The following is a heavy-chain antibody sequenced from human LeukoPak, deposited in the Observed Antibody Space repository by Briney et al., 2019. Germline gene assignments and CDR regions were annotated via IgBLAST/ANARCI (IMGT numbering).Heavy chain of an antibody. CDR2: IIPIFGTA. Sequence: SVKVSCKASGGTFSSYAISWVRQAPGQGLEWMGGIIPIFGTANYAQKFQGRVTITADESTSTAYMELSSLRSEDTAVYYCARAEDYYYGMDVWGQGTTVTVSS. CDR3: ARAEDYYYGMDV. CDR1: GGTFSSYA. V-gene: IGHV1-69*13. J-gene: IGHJ6*02.